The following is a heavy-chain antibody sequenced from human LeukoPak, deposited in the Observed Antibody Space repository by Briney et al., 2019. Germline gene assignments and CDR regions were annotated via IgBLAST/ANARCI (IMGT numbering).Heavy chain of an antibody. J-gene: IGHJ4*02. D-gene: IGHD2-15*01. V-gene: IGHV3-23*01. CDR2: ISGSGGST. CDR3: AKVKYCSGGSCYSGYFDY. CDR1: GFTFSSYA. Sequence: GGSLGLSCAASGFTFSSYAMSWVRPAPGEGLEGGSAISGSGGSTYYADSVKGRFTISRDNSKNTLYLQMNSLRAEDTAVYYCAKVKYCSGGSCYSGYFDYWGQGTLVTVSS.